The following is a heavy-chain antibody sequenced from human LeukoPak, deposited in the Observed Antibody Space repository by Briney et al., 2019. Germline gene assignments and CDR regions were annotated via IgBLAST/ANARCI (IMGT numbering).Heavy chain of an antibody. CDR2: ISYDGSNK. J-gene: IGHJ1*01. CDR1: GFTFSSYG. D-gene: IGHD3-22*01. Sequence: GGSLRLSCAASGFTFSSYGMHWVRQAPGKGLEWVAVISYDGSNKYYADSVKGRFSISRDDSKSTLYLQMNSLGAEDTAIYYCANPFYYDSSGTTEYFQQWGQGTLVTVSS. CDR3: ANPFYYDSSGTTEYFQQ. V-gene: IGHV3-30*18.